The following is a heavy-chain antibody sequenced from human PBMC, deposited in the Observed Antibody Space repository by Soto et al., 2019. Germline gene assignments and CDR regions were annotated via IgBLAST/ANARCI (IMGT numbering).Heavy chain of an antibody. J-gene: IGHJ6*02. D-gene: IGHD3-3*01. V-gene: IGHV3-33*01. CDR1: GFTFSSYG. Sequence: GGSLRLSCAASGFTFSSYGMHWVRQAPGKGLEWVAVIWYDGSNKYYADSVKGRFTISRDNSKNTLYLQMNSLRAEDTAVYYCARDGDFWSSYYYGMDVWGQGTTVTVSS. CDR3: ARDGDFWSSYYYGMDV. CDR2: IWYDGSNK.